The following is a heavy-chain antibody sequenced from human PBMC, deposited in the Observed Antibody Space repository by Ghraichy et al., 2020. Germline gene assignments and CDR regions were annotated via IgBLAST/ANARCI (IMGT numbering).Heavy chain of an antibody. V-gene: IGHV3-7*01. D-gene: IGHD2-2*01. J-gene: IGHJ6*02. CDR1: GFSFSSYW. CDR3: ARDLVVKDYYYGMDV. Sequence: GGSLRLSCAASGFSFSSYWMSWVRQAPGKGLEWVANIKQDGSEKYYVDSVKGRISISRDNAKNSLYLQMNSLRAEDTAVYYCARDLVVKDYYYGMDVWGLGTTVTVSS. CDR2: IKQDGSEK.